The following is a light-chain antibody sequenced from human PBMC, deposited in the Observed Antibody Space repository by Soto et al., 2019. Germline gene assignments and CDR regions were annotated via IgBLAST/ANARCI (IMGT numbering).Light chain of an antibody. CDR1: QDIRND. CDR2: AAS. V-gene: IGKV1-6*01. CDR3: LQDYVWPFS. J-gene: IGKJ4*01. Sequence: AIQMTQSPSSLSASVGDRVTITCRASQDIRNDLGWYQQKPGKAPKLLIYAASTLQNDVPSRFRGRESGTDFTPTIRALQPTGFAPYYSLQDYVWPFSFGGGTRGETK.